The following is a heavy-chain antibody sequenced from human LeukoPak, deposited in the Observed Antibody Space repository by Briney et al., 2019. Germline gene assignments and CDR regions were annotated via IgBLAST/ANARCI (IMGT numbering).Heavy chain of an antibody. CDR3: ARARTGVYPGFDI. CDR1: GFTCSDYE. J-gene: IGHJ3*02. V-gene: IGHV3-48*03. CDR2: ISTSGSTK. Sequence: GGSLRLSCAATGFTCSDYEMNWARQSPGRGLEWVSYISTSGSTKYYADSVKGRFTISRDNAKSSLYLQMNSLRAEDTAIYYCARARTGVYPGFDIWGQGTVVTVSS. D-gene: IGHD7-27*01.